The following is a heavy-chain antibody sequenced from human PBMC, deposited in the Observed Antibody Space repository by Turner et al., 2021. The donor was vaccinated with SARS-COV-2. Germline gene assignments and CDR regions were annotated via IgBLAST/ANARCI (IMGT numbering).Heavy chain of an antibody. CDR3: ASRLITMIVVVKDLSAFDI. Sequence: LQLQESGPGLVKPSETLSLTRTVSGCSLRGSSYYWGWIRQPPGKGLEWIGNIYDSGITYYNPSLKSRVTISVDTSKNQFSLKLSSVTAADTAVYYWASRLITMIVVVKDLSAFDIWGQGTMVTVSS. J-gene: IGHJ3*02. CDR2: IYDSGIT. CDR1: GCSLRGSSYY. D-gene: IGHD3-22*01. V-gene: IGHV4-39*01.